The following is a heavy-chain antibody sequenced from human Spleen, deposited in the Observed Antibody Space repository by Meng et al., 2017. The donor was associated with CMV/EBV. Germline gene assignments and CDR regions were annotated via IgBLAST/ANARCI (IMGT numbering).Heavy chain of an antibody. CDR2: IKSKTDGGTT. Sequence: GESLKISCAASGFTFSNAWMSWVRQAPGKGLEWVGRIKSKTDGGTTDYAASVKGRFTISRDDSKNTLYLQMNSLKTEDTAVYYCTGQQLGRNWFDPWGQGTLVTVSS. V-gene: IGHV3-15*01. CDR3: TGQQLGRNWFDP. J-gene: IGHJ5*02. D-gene: IGHD6-13*01. CDR1: GFTFSNAW.